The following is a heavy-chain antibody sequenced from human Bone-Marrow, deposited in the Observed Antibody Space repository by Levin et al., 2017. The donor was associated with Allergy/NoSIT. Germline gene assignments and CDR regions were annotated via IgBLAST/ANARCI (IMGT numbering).Heavy chain of an antibody. Sequence: GESLKISCAASGFTFSDYYMSWIRQAPGKGLEWVSYISSSGSTIYYADSVKGRFTISRDNAKNSLYLQMNSLRAEDTAVYYCARLAPSIAAPWRLGGQGTLVTVSS. CDR2: ISSSGSTI. CDR1: GFTFSDYY. J-gene: IGHJ4*02. D-gene: IGHD6-6*01. CDR3: ARLAPSIAAPWRL. V-gene: IGHV3-11*01.